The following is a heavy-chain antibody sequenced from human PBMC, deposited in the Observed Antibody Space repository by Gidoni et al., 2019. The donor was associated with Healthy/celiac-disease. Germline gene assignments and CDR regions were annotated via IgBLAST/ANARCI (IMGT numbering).Heavy chain of an antibody. V-gene: IGHV4-34*01. Sequence: QVQLQQWGAGLLKPSETLSLTCAVYGGSFSGYYWSWIRQPPGKGLEWIGEINHSGSTNYNPSLKSRVIISVDTSKNQFSLKLSSVTAADTAVYYCARDRRDYGMDVWGQGTTVTVSS. CDR2: INHSGST. CDR3: ARDRRDYGMDV. J-gene: IGHJ6*02. CDR1: GGSFSGYY.